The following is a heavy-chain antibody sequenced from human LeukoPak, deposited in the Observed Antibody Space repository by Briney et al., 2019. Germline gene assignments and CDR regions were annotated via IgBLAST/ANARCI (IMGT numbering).Heavy chain of an antibody. Sequence: GGSLRLSCAASGYTVSSYYMGWVRQAPGKGLEGVSVNYSGGNTFYADSVKGRFTISRDNSKNTLYLQMNSLRAEDTAVYYCASHNWFDHWGQGTLVTVSS. CDR2: NYSGGNT. CDR3: ASHNWFDH. J-gene: IGHJ5*02. V-gene: IGHV3-66*04. CDR1: GYTVSSYY.